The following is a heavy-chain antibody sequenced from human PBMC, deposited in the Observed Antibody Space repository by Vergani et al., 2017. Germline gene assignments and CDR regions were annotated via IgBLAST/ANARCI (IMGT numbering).Heavy chain of an antibody. CDR3: ASIARAPTRRNPPPDY. D-gene: IGHD3-16*02. V-gene: IGHV4-34*10. CDR2: VNHGGST. J-gene: IGHJ4*02. Sequence: VQLQESGPGLVKPSETLSLTCTVSGGSISSYYWSWIRQAPGMGLEWIGEVNHGGSTNYNPSLKSRVSISVDTSKNQFSLQLTSVTAADSALYFCASIARAPTRRNPPPDYWGQGILVTVSS. CDR1: GGSISSYY.